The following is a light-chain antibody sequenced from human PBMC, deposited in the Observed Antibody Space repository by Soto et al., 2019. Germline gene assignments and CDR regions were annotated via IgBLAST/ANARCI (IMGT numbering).Light chain of an antibody. J-gene: IGKJ5*01. V-gene: IGKV3-20*01. Sequence: EIVLTQSPATLSLSTGERATLSCRTSQSISSYVAWYQQKPGQAPRLVIHGTSTRATGIPDRFSGSGSETDFTLTISRLEPEDLAVYYCQQYGRSPPLTFGQGTRLEIK. CDR1: QSISSY. CDR2: GTS. CDR3: QQYGRSPPLT.